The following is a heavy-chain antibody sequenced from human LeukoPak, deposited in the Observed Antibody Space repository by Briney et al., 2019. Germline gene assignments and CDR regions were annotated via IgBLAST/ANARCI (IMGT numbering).Heavy chain of an antibody. CDR1: GYSFTSYW. D-gene: IGHD2-8*01. CDR3: ERPPNGLYDAFDI. Sequence: PGESLKISCKGSGYSFTSYWIGWVRQMPGKGLEWMGIIYPGDSDTRYSPSFQGQVTISADKSISTAYLQWSSLKASDTAMYYCERPPNGLYDAFDIWGQGTMVTVSS. J-gene: IGHJ3*02. V-gene: IGHV5-51*03. CDR2: IYPGDSDT.